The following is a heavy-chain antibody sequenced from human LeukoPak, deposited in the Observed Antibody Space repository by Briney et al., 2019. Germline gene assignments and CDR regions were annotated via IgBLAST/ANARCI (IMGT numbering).Heavy chain of an antibody. CDR1: GFTVSSNY. D-gene: IGHD6-13*01. V-gene: IGHV3-53*01. Sequence: GSLRLSCAASGFTVSSNYMSWVRQAPGKGLEWVSVIYSGGSTYYADSVKGRFTISRDNSKNTLYLQMNSLRAEDTAVYYCAKDATRIAAALPSYNWFDPWGQGTLVSVSS. CDR2: IYSGGST. J-gene: IGHJ5*02. CDR3: AKDATRIAAALPSYNWFDP.